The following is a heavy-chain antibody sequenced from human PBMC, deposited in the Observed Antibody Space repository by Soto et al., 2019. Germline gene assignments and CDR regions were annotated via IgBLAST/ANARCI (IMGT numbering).Heavy chain of an antibody. CDR2: INPSGGHT. J-gene: IGHJ5*02. CDR3: AKGRGHCVGSSCYPTPGNPNWFDP. CDR1: GNTFTTYY. V-gene: IGHV1-46*01. D-gene: IGHD2-2*01. Sequence: ASVKVSCKASGNTFTTYYIHWVRQAPGQGLEWMGTINPSGGHTTYAQKFLGRVTMTRDNSKNTLYLQMNNLRVDDTAVYYCAKGRGHCVGSSCYPTPGNPNWFDPWGQGTLVTVSS.